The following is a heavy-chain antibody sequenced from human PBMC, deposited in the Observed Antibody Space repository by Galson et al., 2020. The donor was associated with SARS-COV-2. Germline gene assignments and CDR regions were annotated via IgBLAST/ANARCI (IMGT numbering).Heavy chain of an antibody. CDR2: ISSSSSYI. CDR3: VRGGLYASADY. J-gene: IGHJ4*02. V-gene: IGHV3-21*01. CDR1: GFTFSTYT. D-gene: IGHD2-2*01. Sequence: GGSLRLSCAASGFTFSTYTMNWVRQAPGKGLEWVSSISSSSSYIYYVDSLKGRFTISRDNARNSLYLQMNGLRAEDTAVYYCVRGGLYASADYWGQGTLVTVSP.